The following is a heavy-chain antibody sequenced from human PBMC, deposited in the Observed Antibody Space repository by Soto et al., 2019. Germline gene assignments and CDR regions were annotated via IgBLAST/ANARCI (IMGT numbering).Heavy chain of an antibody. J-gene: IGHJ5*02. V-gene: IGHV4-34*01. D-gene: IGHD3-22*01. CDR2: INHSGST. CDR3: ARGRDTMIVVVHPRAWFDP. CDR1: GGSFSGYY. Sequence: SETLSLTCAVYGGSFSGYYWSWIRQPPGKGLEWIGEINHSGSTNYNPSLKSRVTISVDTSKNQFSLKLSSVTAADTAVYYCARGRDTMIVVVHPRAWFDPWGQGTLVTVSS.